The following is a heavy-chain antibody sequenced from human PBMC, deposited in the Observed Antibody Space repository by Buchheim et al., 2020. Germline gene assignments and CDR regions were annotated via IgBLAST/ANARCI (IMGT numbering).Heavy chain of an antibody. J-gene: IGHJ4*02. CDR1: GFIFSSYW. CDR2: IKQDGSEK. Sequence: EVQLVESGGGLVQPGGSLRLSCAASGFIFSSYWMSWVRQTPGKGLEWVANIKQDGSEKYYVDSVRGRFTISRDNAKHSLYLHMNSLRAEDAAVYYCARASTVVTSDYWGQGTL. CDR3: ARASTVVTSDY. V-gene: IGHV3-7*01. D-gene: IGHD4-23*01.